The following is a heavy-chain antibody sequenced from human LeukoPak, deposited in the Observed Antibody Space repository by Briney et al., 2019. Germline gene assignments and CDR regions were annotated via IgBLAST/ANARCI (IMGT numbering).Heavy chain of an antibody. V-gene: IGHV4-59*08. J-gene: IGHJ4*01. D-gene: IGHD5-12*01. CDR3: ASHGSSGHDPLT. CDR2: IYYTGST. Sequence: TSETLSLTCTVSGDSIRSYYWNWIRRPPGKGLEWIGYIYYTGSTSYNPSLKSRVTISLDTSKSQFSLRLTSVAAADTAVYYCASHGSSGHDPLTWGQGTLVTVSS. CDR1: GDSIRSYY.